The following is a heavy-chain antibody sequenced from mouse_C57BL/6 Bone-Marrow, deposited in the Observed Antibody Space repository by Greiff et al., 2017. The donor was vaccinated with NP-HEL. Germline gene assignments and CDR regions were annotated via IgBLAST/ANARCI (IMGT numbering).Heavy chain of an antibody. CDR1: GFTFSSYA. CDR3: ARGYSNLFAY. CDR2: ISDGGSYT. Sequence: EVMLVESGGGLVKPGGSLKLSCAASGFTFSSYAMSWVRQTPEKRLEWVATISDGGSYTYYPDNVKGRFTISRDNAKNNLYLQMSHLKSEDTAMYYRARGYSNLFAYWGQGTLVTVSA. D-gene: IGHD2-5*01. V-gene: IGHV5-4*03. J-gene: IGHJ3*01.